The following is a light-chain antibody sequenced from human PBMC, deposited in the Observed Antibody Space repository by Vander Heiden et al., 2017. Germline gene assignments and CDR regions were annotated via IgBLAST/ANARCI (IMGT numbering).Light chain of an antibody. J-gene: IGLJ1*01. CDR1: SSDIGGYNY. CDR3: CSYTSSSTLYV. Sequence: QSALTQPASVSGSPGPSITISCTGSSSDIGGYNYVSWSQQHPGKAPKLMIHDVSDRPSGVSNRFSGSKSGNTASLTISGLQAEDEADYYCCSYTSSSTLYVFGTGTKVTVL. CDR2: DVS. V-gene: IGLV2-14*03.